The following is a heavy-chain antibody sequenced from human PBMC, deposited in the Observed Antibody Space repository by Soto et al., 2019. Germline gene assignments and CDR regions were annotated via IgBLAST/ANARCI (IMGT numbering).Heavy chain of an antibody. CDR3: ARGTVVTPDTNYYYYYGMDV. V-gene: IGHV1-69*01. J-gene: IGHJ6*02. CDR2: IIPIFGTA. CDR1: GGTFSSYA. Sequence: QVQLVQSGAEVKKPGSSVKVSCKASGGTFSSYAISWVRQAPGQGPEWMGGIIPIFGTANYAQKFQGRVTITADESTSTAYMELSSLRSEDTAVYYCARGTVVTPDTNYYYYYGMDVWGQGTTVTVSS. D-gene: IGHD2-21*02.